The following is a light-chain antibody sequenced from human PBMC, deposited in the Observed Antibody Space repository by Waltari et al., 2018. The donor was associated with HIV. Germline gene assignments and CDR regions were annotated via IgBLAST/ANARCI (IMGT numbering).Light chain of an antibody. CDR3: MLFFRTSYL. Sequence: QPVVTQEPSLTVSPGGTITLTCISATGPVGNGHYVNWFQQKPGQPPRPLIYSSTRRHPLTPERFSGSLVGDRAALTLSNVWPEDQADYYCMLFFRTSYLFGGGTKVTVL. CDR1: TGPVGNGHY. J-gene: IGLJ2*01. CDR2: SST. V-gene: IGLV7-43*01.